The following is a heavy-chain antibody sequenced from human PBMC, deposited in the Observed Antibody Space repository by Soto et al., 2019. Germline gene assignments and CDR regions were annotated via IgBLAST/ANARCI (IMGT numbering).Heavy chain of an antibody. CDR3: ARGTGGYSYGRVDY. D-gene: IGHD5-18*01. Sequence: SETLSLTCTVSGGSISSSSYYWGWIRQPPGKGLEWIGSIYYSGSTYYNPSLKSRVTISVDTSKNQFSLKLSSVTAADTAVYYCARGTGGYSYGRVDYWGQGTLVTVSS. J-gene: IGHJ4*02. CDR1: GGSISSSSYY. V-gene: IGHV4-39*01. CDR2: IYYSGST.